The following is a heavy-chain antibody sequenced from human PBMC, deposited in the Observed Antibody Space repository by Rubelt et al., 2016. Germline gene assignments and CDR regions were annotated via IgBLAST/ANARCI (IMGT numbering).Heavy chain of an antibody. J-gene: IGHJ4*02. D-gene: IGHD2-2*01. CDR3: ARDHVVVPSVPGNY. Sequence: WVRQAPGQGLEWMGWIKCDSGVTNYAQKFQGRVTMTRDTSISTIYMELSRLRSDDTAVYYCARDHVVVPSVPGNYWGQGTLVTVSS. V-gene: IGHV1-2*02. CDR2: IKCDSGVT.